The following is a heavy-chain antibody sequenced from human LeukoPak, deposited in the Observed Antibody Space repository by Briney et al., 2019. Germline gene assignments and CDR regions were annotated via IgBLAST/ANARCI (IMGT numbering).Heavy chain of an antibody. Sequence: GGSLRLSCAASGFTFSSYWMSWVRQAPGKGLEWVANIKQDGSEKYYVASVKGRFTISRDNAKNSLYLQMNSLRAEDTAVYYCARRATYGDEACFDPWGQRTLVTVSS. V-gene: IGHV3-7*03. CDR3: ARRATYGDEACFDP. J-gene: IGHJ5*02. CDR1: GFTFSSYW. CDR2: IKQDGSEK. D-gene: IGHD4-17*01.